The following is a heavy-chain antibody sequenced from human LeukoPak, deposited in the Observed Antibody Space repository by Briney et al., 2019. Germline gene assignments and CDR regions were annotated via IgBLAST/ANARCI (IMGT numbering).Heavy chain of an antibody. CDR1: GFTFSSYG. CDR3: AREERQGDYFDY. CDR2: IWYDGSNK. V-gene: IGHV3-33*01. J-gene: IGHJ4*02. D-gene: IGHD5-24*01. Sequence: PGRSLRLFCAASGFTFSSYGMHWVRQAPGKGLEWVAVIWYDGSNKYYADSVKGRFTISRDNSKNTLYLQMNSLRAEDTAVYYCAREERQGDYFDYWGQGTLVTVSS.